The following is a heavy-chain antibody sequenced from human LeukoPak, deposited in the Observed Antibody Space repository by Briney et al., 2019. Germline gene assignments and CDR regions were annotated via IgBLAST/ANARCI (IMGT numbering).Heavy chain of an antibody. Sequence: PSETLSLTCAVYGGSFSGYYWSWIRQPPGKGLEWIGEINHSGSTNYNPSLKSRVTISVDTSKNQSSLKLSSVTAADTAVYYCAMGWYYYDSSGYPHGMDVWGQGTTVTVSS. J-gene: IGHJ6*02. D-gene: IGHD3-22*01. CDR3: AMGWYYYDSSGYPHGMDV. CDR1: GGSFSGYY. CDR2: INHSGST. V-gene: IGHV4-34*01.